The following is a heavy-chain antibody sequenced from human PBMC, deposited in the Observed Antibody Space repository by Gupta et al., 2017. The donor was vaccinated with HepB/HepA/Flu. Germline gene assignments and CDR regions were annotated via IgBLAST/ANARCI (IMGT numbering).Heavy chain of an antibody. Sequence: QVQLVESGGGVVQPGRFLRLSCAASGFTFSSYGLHWVRQAPGKGLEWVAVIWYDGSNKYYADSVKGRFTISRDNSKNTLYLQMNSLRAEDTAVYYCARDRGIAARPYYYYYGMDVWGQGTTVTVSS. CDR3: ARDRGIAARPYYYYYGMDV. D-gene: IGHD6-6*01. CDR2: IWYDGSNK. CDR1: GFTFSSYG. J-gene: IGHJ6*02. V-gene: IGHV3-33*01.